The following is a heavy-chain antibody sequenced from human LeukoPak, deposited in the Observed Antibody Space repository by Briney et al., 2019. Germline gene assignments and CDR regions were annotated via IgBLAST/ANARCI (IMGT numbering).Heavy chain of an antibody. V-gene: IGHV3-7*03. CDR3: ARNNGMDV. CDR2: VNRDGSET. CDR1: GFTFSSYG. J-gene: IGHJ6*02. Sequence: PGGSLRLSRAASGFTFSSYGMHWVRQVPGRGPEWVANVNRDGSETYYLDSVKGRFTISKDNAKNSLYLQMNSLRAEDTALYHCARNNGMDVWGQGTTVIVSS.